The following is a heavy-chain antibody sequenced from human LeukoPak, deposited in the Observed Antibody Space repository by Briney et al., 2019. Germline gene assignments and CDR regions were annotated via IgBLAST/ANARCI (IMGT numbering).Heavy chain of an antibody. CDR3: ARDGYDSMWGRPFQH. D-gene: IGHD3-22*01. Sequence: GVSLRLSCAASGFTSSIYAMHSVRQAPGKGLEWVAVISYDENNKYYADSVKGRFTISRDNSKNTLYLQMNSLRAEDTAVYYSARDGYDSMWGRPFQHWGQGTLVTVSS. CDR1: GFTSSIYA. J-gene: IGHJ1*01. CDR2: ISYDENNK. V-gene: IGHV3-30-3*01.